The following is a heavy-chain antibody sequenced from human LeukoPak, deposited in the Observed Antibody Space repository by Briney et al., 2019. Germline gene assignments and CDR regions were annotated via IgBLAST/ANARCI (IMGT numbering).Heavy chain of an antibody. Sequence: GGSLRLSCAGCGFSFSSYWMHWVRHAPGKGLVWVSRINSDGSSINYADSVKGRFTISRDNAKNTLYLQMNSLRAEDTAVYYCARPGYCSGGACYSKWGQGTLVTVSS. CDR1: GFSFSSYW. CDR3: ARPGYCSGGACYSK. J-gene: IGHJ4*02. D-gene: IGHD2-15*01. V-gene: IGHV3-74*01. CDR2: INSDGSSI.